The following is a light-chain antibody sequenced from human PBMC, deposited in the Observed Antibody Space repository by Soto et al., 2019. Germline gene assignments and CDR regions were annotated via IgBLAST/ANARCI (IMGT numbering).Light chain of an antibody. J-gene: IGLJ3*02. Sequence: QSVLTQPPSVSGAPGQRVTISCTEGSSNIGAGYDVHWYQQLPGTAPKLLIYGNSNRPSAVPDRFSGSKSGTSASLAITGLQAEDEADYYCQSYDSSLSGWVFGGGTKLTVL. CDR3: QSYDSSLSGWV. V-gene: IGLV1-40*01. CDR1: SSNIGAGYD. CDR2: GNS.